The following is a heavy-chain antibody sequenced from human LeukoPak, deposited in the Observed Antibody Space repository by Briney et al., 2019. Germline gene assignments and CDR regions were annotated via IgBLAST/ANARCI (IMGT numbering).Heavy chain of an antibody. CDR3: AKDIPGEQQLLDQYYFDY. D-gene: IGHD6-13*01. J-gene: IGHJ4*02. Sequence: GGSLRLSCAASGFTFSSYGMHWVRQAPGKGLEWVAFIRYDGSNKYYADSVKGRFTISRDNSKNTLYLQMNSLRAEDTAVYYCAKDIPGEQQLLDQYYFDYWGQGTLVTVSS. V-gene: IGHV3-30*02. CDR1: GFTFSSYG. CDR2: IRYDGSNK.